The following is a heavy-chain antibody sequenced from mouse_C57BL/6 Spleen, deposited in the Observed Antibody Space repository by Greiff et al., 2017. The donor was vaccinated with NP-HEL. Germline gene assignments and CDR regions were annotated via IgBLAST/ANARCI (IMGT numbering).Heavy chain of an antibody. Sequence: VQLQESGPELVKPGASVKISCKASGYSFTSYYIHWVKQRPGQGLEWIGWIYPGSGNTKYNEKFKGKATLTADTSSSTAYMQLSSLTSEDSAVYYCARYYYGSSGYFDVWGTGTTVTVSS. D-gene: IGHD1-1*01. V-gene: IGHV1-66*01. J-gene: IGHJ1*03. CDR2: IYPGSGNT. CDR1: GYSFTSYY. CDR3: ARYYYGSSGYFDV.